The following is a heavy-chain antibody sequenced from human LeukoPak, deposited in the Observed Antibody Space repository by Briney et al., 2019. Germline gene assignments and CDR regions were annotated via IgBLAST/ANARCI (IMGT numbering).Heavy chain of an antibody. V-gene: IGHV4-34*01. J-gene: IGHJ4*02. D-gene: IGHD3-22*01. Sequence: SETLSLTCAVYGGSVSGFYWSWIRQPPGKGLEWIGEINHSGSTNYNPSLKSRVTISVDTSKNQFSLKLSSVTAADTAVYYCARGLGDSSGYYSSYFDYWGQGTLVTVSS. CDR3: ARGLGDSSGYYSSYFDY. CDR1: GGSVSGFY. CDR2: INHSGST.